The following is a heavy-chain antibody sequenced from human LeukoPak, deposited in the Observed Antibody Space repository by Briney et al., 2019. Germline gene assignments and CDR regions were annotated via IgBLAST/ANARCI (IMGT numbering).Heavy chain of an antibody. CDR1: GFSFTNFW. J-gene: IGHJ4*02. CDR2: IHPEGNEK. Sequence: PPGGSLRLSCAVSGFSFTNFWMSWVRQAPGRGLEWVANIHPEGNEKYHVESVKGRFTISRDNTKNLLFLQMNGLRVEDTAVYYCARGDAFSGDHWGQGTLVTVSS. V-gene: IGHV3-7*04. CDR3: ARGDAFSGDH.